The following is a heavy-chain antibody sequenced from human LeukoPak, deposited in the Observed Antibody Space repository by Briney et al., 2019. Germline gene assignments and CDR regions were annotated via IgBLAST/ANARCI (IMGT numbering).Heavy chain of an antibody. J-gene: IGHJ5*02. Sequence: SETLSLTCTVSGGSISSHYWGWIRQPPGKGLEWIGYIYYSGSTNYNPSLKSRVTISVDTSKNQFSLKLSSVTAADTAVYYCARDTYYYDSSGYSNWFDPWGQGTLVTVSS. CDR2: IYYSGST. V-gene: IGHV4-59*11. D-gene: IGHD3-22*01. CDR1: GGSISSHY. CDR3: ARDTYYYDSSGYSNWFDP.